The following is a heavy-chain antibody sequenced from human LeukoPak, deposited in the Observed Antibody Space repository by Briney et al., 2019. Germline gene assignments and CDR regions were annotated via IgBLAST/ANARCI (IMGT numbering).Heavy chain of an antibody. J-gene: IGHJ3*02. V-gene: IGHV1-2*04. CDR1: GYTFTGYY. Sequence: ASVKVSCKASGYTFTGYYMHWVRQAPGQGLEWMGWINPNSGGTNYAQKFQAWVTMTRDTSISTAYMELSRLRSDDTAVYYCARGGPITMDAFGIWGQGTMVTVSS. CDR2: INPNSGGT. D-gene: IGHD3-10*01. CDR3: ARGGPITMDAFGI.